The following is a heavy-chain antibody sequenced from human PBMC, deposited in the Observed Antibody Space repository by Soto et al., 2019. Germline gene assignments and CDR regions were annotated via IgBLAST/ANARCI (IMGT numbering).Heavy chain of an antibody. J-gene: IGHJ5*02. Sequence: SETLSLTCTVSGGSISSYYWGWIRQPPGKGLEWIGSIYYSGGTYYNPSLKSRVTISVDTSKNQFSLKLSSVTAADTAVYYCARPMHTIRVGATTYWFDPWGQGTLVTVS. V-gene: IGHV4-39*01. CDR2: IYYSGGT. D-gene: IGHD1-26*01. CDR3: ARPMHTIRVGATTYWFDP. CDR1: GGSISSYY.